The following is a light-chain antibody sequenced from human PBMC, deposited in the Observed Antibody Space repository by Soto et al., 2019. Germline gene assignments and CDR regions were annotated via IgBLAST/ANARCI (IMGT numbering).Light chain of an antibody. CDR2: GAS. J-gene: IGKJ2*01. V-gene: IGKV3-20*01. Sequence: EIVLTQSPGTLSLSPGERATLSCRASQSVSSNYLAWYQHKPGQAPRLLIYGASSSATGIPDRFSGSGSGTDFTLTISRLEPEDFAVYYCQQYGSSPYTFGQGTKLEIK. CDR1: QSVSSNY. CDR3: QQYGSSPYT.